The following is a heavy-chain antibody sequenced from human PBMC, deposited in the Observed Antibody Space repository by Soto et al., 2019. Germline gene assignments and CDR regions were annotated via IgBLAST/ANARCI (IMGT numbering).Heavy chain of an antibody. V-gene: IGHV1-58*01. D-gene: IGHD6-19*01. CDR3: ARQDGSALYYFDY. CDR2: IVASSGNT. Sequence: GASVKVSCKASGFTLKSSAVQWVRQARGQRLEWIGWIVASSGNTHYAQRFQERVTITRDMSTSTAYLQWSSLKASDTAMYYCARQDGSALYYFDYWGQGTMVTVYS. J-gene: IGHJ4*02. CDR1: GFTLKSSA.